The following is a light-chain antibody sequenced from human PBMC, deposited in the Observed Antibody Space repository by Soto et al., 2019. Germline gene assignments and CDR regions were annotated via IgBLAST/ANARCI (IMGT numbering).Light chain of an antibody. Sequence: DIQMTQSPSTLSASVGDTVTITCRASQNINVWLAWYQQKPGKVPQLLIYQASNLETGVPSRFSGSGSGTEFTLTISSLQPDDFATYYCQQYNGYSRTFGQGTKVEIK. CDR2: QAS. CDR3: QQYNGYSRT. CDR1: QNINVW. V-gene: IGKV1-5*03. J-gene: IGKJ1*01.